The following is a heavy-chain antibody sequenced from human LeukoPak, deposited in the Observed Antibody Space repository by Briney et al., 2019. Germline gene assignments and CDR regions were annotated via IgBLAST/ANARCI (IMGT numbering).Heavy chain of an antibody. CDR1: GYTFTSYD. J-gene: IGHJ6*03. D-gene: IGHD6-13*01. Sequence: ASVKVSCKASGYTFTSYDINWVRQATGQGLEWMGWMNPYSGNTGYAQKFQGRVTMTRNTSISTAYMELSSLRSEDTAVYYCARAGSSSSPHYYYYMDVWGKGTTVTISS. CDR3: ARAGSSSSPHYYYYMDV. V-gene: IGHV1-8*02. CDR2: MNPYSGNT.